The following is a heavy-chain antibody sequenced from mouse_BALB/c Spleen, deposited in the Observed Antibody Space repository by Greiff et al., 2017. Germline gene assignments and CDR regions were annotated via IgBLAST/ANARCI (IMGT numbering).Heavy chain of an antibody. D-gene: IGHD1-1*01. J-gene: IGHJ3*01. CDR2: INPGSGGT. Sequence: VQLQESGAELVRPGTSVKVSCKASGYAFTNYLIEWVKQRPGQGLEWIGVINPGSGGTNYNEKFKGKATLTADKSSSTAYMQLSSLTSDDSAVYFCASSNYYGSSLFAYWGQGTLVTVSA. V-gene: IGHV1-54*01. CDR1: GYAFTNYL. CDR3: ASSNYYGSSLFAY.